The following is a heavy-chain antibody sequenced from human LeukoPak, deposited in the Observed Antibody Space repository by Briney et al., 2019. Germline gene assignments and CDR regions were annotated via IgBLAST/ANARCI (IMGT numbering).Heavy chain of an antibody. V-gene: IGHV4-59*11. Sequence: PSETLSLTCTVSGGSISSHYWSWIRQPPGKGLEWIGYIYYSGSTNYNPSLKSRVTISVDTSKNQFSLKLSSVTAADTAVYYCARESSSSWYGDYYYYYMDVWGKGTTVTVSS. CDR2: IYYSGST. CDR3: ARESSSSWYGDYYYYYMDV. D-gene: IGHD6-13*01. CDR1: GGSISSHY. J-gene: IGHJ6*03.